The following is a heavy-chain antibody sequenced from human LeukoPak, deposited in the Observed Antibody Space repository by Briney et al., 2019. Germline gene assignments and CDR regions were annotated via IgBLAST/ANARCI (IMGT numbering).Heavy chain of an antibody. Sequence: PSETLSLTCTVSGSSISSGGYYWGWIRQPPGKGLEWFGSIYYSGSTYYNPSLKSLVTISVDASNKLFSLKLSPVTAADTGVDYRESPGGGPTDYWGQGTLVTVSS. J-gene: IGHJ4*02. D-gene: IGHD3-16*01. CDR2: IYYSGST. CDR3: ESPGGGPTDY. V-gene: IGHV4-39*01. CDR1: GSSISSGGYY.